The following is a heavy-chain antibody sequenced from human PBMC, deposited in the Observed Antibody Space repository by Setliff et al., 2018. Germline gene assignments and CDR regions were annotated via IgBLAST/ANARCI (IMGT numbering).Heavy chain of an antibody. J-gene: IGHJ4*02. CDR3: ARDYWGSLDY. D-gene: IGHD7-27*01. Sequence: PSETLSLTCRVSGGSVSTFYWTWIRQPPGKGLEWIGYIFTSGCTNCNPSLESRVTISVDTSKNQVSLKLTSVTVADTAVYYCARDYWGSLDYWGQGILVTVSS. CDR2: IFTSGCT. CDR1: GGSVSTFY. V-gene: IGHV4-4*08.